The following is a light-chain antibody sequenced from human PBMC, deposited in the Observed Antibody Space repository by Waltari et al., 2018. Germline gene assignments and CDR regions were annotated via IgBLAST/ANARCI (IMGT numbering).Light chain of an antibody. CDR2: DAS. V-gene: IGKV3-20*01. CDR3: KKYGTRPAT. J-gene: IGKJ1*01. Sequence: EIVLTQSPGTLSLSPGERATLSCRASQSVSRTLAWYQQKPGQVPRLLIYDASSSATGIPASFSGSGSGTDFSLTISRLEPEDFAVYYCKKYGTRPATFGQGTKVEVK. CDR1: QSVSRT.